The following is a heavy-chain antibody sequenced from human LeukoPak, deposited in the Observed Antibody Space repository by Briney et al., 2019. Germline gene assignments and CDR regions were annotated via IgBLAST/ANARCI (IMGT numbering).Heavy chain of an antibody. J-gene: IGHJ4*02. D-gene: IGHD1-7*01. V-gene: IGHV3-23*01. CDR1: GFTFSNYA. CDR2: ISGSGDST. CDR3: AKDLRSLELGPWDLANDY. Sequence: GGSLRLSCGASGFTFSNYAMTWVRRAPGKGLDWVSTISGSGDSTYYADSVKGRFTLSRDNSKNTLYLQMNSLRAEDTAIYYCAKDLRSLELGPWDLANDYWGQGTLVTVSS.